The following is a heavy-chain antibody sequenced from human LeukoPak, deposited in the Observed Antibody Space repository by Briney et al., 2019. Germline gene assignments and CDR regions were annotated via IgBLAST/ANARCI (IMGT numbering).Heavy chain of an antibody. CDR1: GGSISSYY. D-gene: IGHD5-24*01. J-gene: IGHJ4*02. CDR3: ARDKRGRDYFDY. Sequence: SETLSLTCTVSGGSISSYYWSWIRQPPGKGLEWIRYIYYSGSTNYNPSLKSRVTISVDTSKNQFSLKLSSVTAADTAVYYCARDKRGRDYFDYWGQGTLVTVSS. V-gene: IGHV4-59*01. CDR2: IYYSGST.